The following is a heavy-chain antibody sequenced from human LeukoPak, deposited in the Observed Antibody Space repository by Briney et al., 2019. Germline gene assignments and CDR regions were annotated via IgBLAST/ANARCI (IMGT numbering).Heavy chain of an antibody. CDR1: GFTFSSYG. CDR2: ISYDGSNK. V-gene: IGHV3-30*03. J-gene: IGHJ4*02. CDR3: EVVVTAIGDY. D-gene: IGHD2-21*02. Sequence: SGGSLRLSCAASGFTFSSYGMHWVRQAPGKGLEWVAVISYDGSNKYYADSVKGRFTISRDNAKNTLYLQMNNLRAEDTAVYYCEVVVTAIGDYWGQGTLVTVSS.